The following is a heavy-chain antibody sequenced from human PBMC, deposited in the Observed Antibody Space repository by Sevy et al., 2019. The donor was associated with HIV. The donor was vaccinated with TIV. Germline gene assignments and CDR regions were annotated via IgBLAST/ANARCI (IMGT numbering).Heavy chain of an antibody. CDR3: AKNTAAVGVGGFDY. V-gene: IGHV3-30*02. CDR2: VHFDGSSQ. CDR1: GFTFSYSG. J-gene: IGHJ4*02. D-gene: IGHD2-8*01. Sequence: GGSLRLSCAASGFTFSYSGMHWVRRAPGKGLEWLTFVHFDGSSQYYADSVKGRFTILRDNSKNTLYLQMNSLRGDDTAVYYCAKNTAAVGVGGFDYWGQGALVTVSS.